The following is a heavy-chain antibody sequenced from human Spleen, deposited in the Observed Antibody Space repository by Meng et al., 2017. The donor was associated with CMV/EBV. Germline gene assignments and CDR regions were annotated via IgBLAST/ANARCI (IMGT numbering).Heavy chain of an antibody. V-gene: IGHV3-21*01. CDR3: AKDVRIAAAGTYYFDY. J-gene: IGHJ4*02. CDR1: GFTFSSYS. D-gene: IGHD6-13*01. Sequence: GESLKISCAASGFTFSSYSMNWVRQAPGKGLEWVSSISSSSSYIYYADSVKGRFTISRDNAKNSLYLQMNSLRAEDTAVYYCAKDVRIAAAGTYYFDYWGQGTLVTVSS. CDR2: ISSSSSYI.